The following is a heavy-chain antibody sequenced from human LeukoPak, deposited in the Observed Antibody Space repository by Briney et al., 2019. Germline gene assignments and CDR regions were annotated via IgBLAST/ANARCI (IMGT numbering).Heavy chain of an antibody. CDR1: GYTFTSYG. Sequence: ASVKVSCKASGYTFTSYGISWVRLAPGQGLEWMGWISAYNGNTNYAQKLQGRVTMTTDTSTSTAYMELRSLRSDDTAVYYCARDSNTYYYGSGSPTYYYYYGMDVWGQGTTVTVSS. D-gene: IGHD3-10*01. J-gene: IGHJ6*02. CDR2: ISAYNGNT. CDR3: ARDSNTYYYGSGSPTYYYYYGMDV. V-gene: IGHV1-18*01.